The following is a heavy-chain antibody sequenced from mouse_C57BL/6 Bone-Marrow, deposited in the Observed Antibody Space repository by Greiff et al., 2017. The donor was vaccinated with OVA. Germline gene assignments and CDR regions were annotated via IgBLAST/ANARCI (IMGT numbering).Heavy chain of an antibody. V-gene: IGHV1-82*01. CDR3: ARLRTTAYYFDY. D-gene: IGHD1-2*01. J-gene: IGHJ2*01. CDR1: GYTFSSSW. CDR2: IYPGDGDT. Sequence: VQLQQSGPELVKPGASVKISCKASGYTFSSSWMNWVKQRPEKGLEWIGRIYPGDGDTNYNGKFKGKATLTADKSSSTAYMQLSSLTSEDSAVYFCARLRTTAYYFDYWGQGTTLTVSS.